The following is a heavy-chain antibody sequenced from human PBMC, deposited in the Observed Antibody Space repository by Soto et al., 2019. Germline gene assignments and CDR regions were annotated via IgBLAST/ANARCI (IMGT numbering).Heavy chain of an antibody. J-gene: IGHJ4*02. Sequence: PGGSLRLSCAASGFTFSSYGMHWVRQAPGKGLEWVAVICYDGSNKYYIDSVKGRFTISRDNSKNTLYLQMNSLRAEDTAVYYCARDHPSGRNYGFDYWGQGTLVTVSS. CDR3: ARDHPSGRNYGFDY. CDR1: GFTFSSYG. D-gene: IGHD1-7*01. CDR2: ICYDGSNK. V-gene: IGHV3-33*01.